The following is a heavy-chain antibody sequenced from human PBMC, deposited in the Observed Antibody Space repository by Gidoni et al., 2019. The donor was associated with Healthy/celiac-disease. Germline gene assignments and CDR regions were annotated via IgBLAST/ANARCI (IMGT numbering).Heavy chain of an antibody. Sequence: EVQLVQSGAEVTKPGESLRISCKGSGYSFTSYWIRGVRQMPGKGLEWMGRIDPSDSYTNYSPAFQGHVTISADKSISTAYLQWSSLKASDTAMYYCARLPVVVVAVTTSPYYYYGMDVWGQGTTVTVSS. D-gene: IGHD2-15*01. CDR1: GYSFTSYW. J-gene: IGHJ6*02. CDR3: ARLPVVVVAVTTSPYYYYGMDV. CDR2: IDPSDSYT. V-gene: IGHV5-10-1*03.